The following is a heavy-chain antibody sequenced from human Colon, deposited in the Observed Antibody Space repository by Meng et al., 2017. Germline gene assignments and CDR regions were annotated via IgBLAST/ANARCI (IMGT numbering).Heavy chain of an antibody. CDR3: ATSDFDYYYFKY. D-gene: IGHD5-12*01. CDR1: GFTFTSYE. J-gene: IGHJ4*02. CDR2: ISKTGDTI. V-gene: IGHV3-48*03. Sequence: GESLKISCAASGFTFTSYEMNWVRQAPGKGLEWVAYISKTGDTIYYADSVKGRFTISRDNAKSSLFLQMNSLRAEDTAVYYCATSDFDYYYFKYWGQGALVTVYS.